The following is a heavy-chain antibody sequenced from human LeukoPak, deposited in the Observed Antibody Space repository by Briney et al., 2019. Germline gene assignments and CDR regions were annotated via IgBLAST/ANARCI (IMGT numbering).Heavy chain of an antibody. D-gene: IGHD2-2*01. J-gene: IGHJ4*02. V-gene: IGHV1-2*02. CDR3: ARANALYCSSTSCLFDY. CDR1: GYTFTGYY. CDR2: INPNSGGT. Sequence: ASVSVSCKASGYTFTGYYMHWVRQAPGQGGEGMAWINPNSGGTYYAQNFHDRITMTRDTSISTAYMELSRLRSDDTAIYYCARANALYCSSTSCLFDYWGQGTLVTVSS.